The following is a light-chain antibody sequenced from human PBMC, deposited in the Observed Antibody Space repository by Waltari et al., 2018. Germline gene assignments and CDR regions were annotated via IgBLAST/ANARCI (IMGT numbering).Light chain of an antibody. Sequence: DVVMTQSPLSLPVTLGQPASIPCRSSQSLVHTAGNTYLNWFQQRPGQPPRRLIYKISRRESGVPDRFSGSGSGTDFTLKISRVEAEDVGVYYCMQGSHWPRTFGQGTKLEI. CDR3: MQGSHWPRT. CDR2: KIS. CDR1: QSLVHTAGNTY. J-gene: IGKJ2*01. V-gene: IGKV2-30*02.